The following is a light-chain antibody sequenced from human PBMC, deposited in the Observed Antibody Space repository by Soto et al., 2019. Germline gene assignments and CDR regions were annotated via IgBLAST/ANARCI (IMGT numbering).Light chain of an antibody. Sequence: QSALTQPASVSGSPGQSITIPCTGTSSDVGDYNFVSWYQHHPGKAPKFIIYEVSNRPSGVSNRFSGSKSGNTASLTISGLQAEYEADYYCSSYTTSGTHVVFGGGTKVTVL. V-gene: IGLV2-14*01. J-gene: IGLJ2*01. CDR2: EVS. CDR3: SSYTTSGTHVV. CDR1: SSDVGDYNF.